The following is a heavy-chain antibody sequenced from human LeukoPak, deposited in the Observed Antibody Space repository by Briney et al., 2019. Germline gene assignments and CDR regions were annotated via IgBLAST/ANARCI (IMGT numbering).Heavy chain of an antibody. Sequence: KSGGSLRLSCAASGFTFSDYYMSWIRQAPGKWLEWVSYISSSGSTIYYADSVKGRFTISRDNAKNSLYLQMNSLRAEDTAVYYCARETFGGVIVKWKQSSWGQGTLVTVSS. J-gene: IGHJ4*02. CDR3: ARETFGGVIVKWKQSS. V-gene: IGHV3-11*01. D-gene: IGHD3-16*02. CDR2: ISSSGSTI. CDR1: GFTFSDYY.